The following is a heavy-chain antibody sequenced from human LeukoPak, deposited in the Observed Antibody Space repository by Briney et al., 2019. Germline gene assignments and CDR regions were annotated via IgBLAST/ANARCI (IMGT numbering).Heavy chain of an antibody. CDR2: IYPGDSDT. Sequence: GESLKISCKGFGYSFTSYWIGWVRQMPGKGLEWMGIIYPGDSDTRYSPSFQGQVTISADKSISTAYLQWSSLKASDTAMYYCARHIAVAGTGFDYWGQGTLVTVSS. J-gene: IGHJ4*02. CDR3: ARHIAVAGTGFDY. CDR1: GYSFTSYW. V-gene: IGHV5-51*01. D-gene: IGHD6-19*01.